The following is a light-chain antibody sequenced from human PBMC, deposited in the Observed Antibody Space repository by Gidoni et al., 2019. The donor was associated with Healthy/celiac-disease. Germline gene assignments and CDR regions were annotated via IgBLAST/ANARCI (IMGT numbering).Light chain of an antibody. J-gene: IGKJ2*01. Sequence: DNQMTHFPSSLSASVGDRVTITCRASQSISSYLNWYQQKPGKAPKLLIYAASSLQSGVPSRFSGSGSGTDLTLTISSLQPEDFATYYCQQSYSTPYTFGQGTKLEIK. V-gene: IGKV1-39*01. CDR3: QQSYSTPYT. CDR1: QSISSY. CDR2: AAS.